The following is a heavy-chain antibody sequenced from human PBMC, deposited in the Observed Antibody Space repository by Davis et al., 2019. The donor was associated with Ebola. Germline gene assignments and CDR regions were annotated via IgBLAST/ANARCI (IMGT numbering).Heavy chain of an antibody. J-gene: IGHJ3*02. V-gene: IGHV6-1*01. Sequence: PSETLSLTCDISGDSVSSNSGAWNWLRQSPSIRLLWLGRTYYRSKWYNDYAVPVKSRLTINPDTSKNQFSLQLNSVTPEDTAAYYCTRGWGRSGFDIWGHGTMVTVSS. D-gene: IGHD3-3*01. CDR3: TRGWGRSGFDI. CDR2: TYYRSKWYN. CDR1: GDSVSSNSGA.